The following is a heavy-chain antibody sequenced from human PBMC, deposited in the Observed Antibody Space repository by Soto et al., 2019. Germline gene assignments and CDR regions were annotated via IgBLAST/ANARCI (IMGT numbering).Heavy chain of an antibody. Sequence: QVQLVESGGGVVQPGRSLRLSCAASGFTFSSYGMHWVRQAPGKGLEWVEVISYDGNNKYYADSLKGRFTIYRDNSKNTLYLQMNSLRAEDTAVFYCAKDGPYYFDSSGYYNGAFDYWGQGTLVTVSS. D-gene: IGHD3-22*01. V-gene: IGHV3-30*18. J-gene: IGHJ4*02. CDR2: ISYDGNNK. CDR1: GFTFSSYG. CDR3: AKDGPYYFDSSGYYNGAFDY.